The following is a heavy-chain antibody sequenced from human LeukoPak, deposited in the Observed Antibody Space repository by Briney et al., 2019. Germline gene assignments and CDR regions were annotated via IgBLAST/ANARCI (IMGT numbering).Heavy chain of an antibody. J-gene: IGHJ5*02. D-gene: IGHD3-3*01. CDR1: GGSFSGYY. V-gene: IGHV4-34*01. CDR2: IYHSGDT. CDR3: AREGTAFWHWFDP. Sequence: SETPSLTCAVYGGSFSGYYWSWIRQPPGKGLEWIGYIYHSGDTNYNPSLKSRVTISVDTSKNQFSLKLNSVTAADTALYYCAREGTAFWHWFDPWGQGTLVTVSS.